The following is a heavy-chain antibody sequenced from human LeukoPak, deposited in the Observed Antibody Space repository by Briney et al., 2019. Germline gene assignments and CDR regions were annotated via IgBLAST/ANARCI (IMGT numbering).Heavy chain of an antibody. CDR3: AKDRETYEYTFDY. D-gene: IGHD6-6*01. CDR1: GFSFSTYG. V-gene: IGHV3-33*06. CDR2: MWYDGRKD. Sequence: PGKSLRLSCAASGFSFSTYGIHWVRQAPGKGLEWVAVMWYDGRKDYYADSVKGRFTISRDTSKNTLYLQMNNLRAEDTAVYYCAKDRETYEYTFDYWGQGTLVTVSS. J-gene: IGHJ4*02.